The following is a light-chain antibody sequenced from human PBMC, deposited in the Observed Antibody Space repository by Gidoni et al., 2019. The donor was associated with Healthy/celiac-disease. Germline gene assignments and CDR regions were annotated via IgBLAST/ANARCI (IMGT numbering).Light chain of an antibody. J-gene: IGLJ2*01. CDR2: DVS. CDR1: SSDVGRYNY. Sequence: QSALTQPASVSGSPGQSITISCTGTSSDVGRYNYVSWYQQHPGKAPKLMIYDVSTRPSGVSNRFSGSKSGNTASLTISGLQAEDEADYYCSSYTSSSTLEVFGGGTKLTVL. CDR3: SSYTSSSTLEV. V-gene: IGLV2-14*03.